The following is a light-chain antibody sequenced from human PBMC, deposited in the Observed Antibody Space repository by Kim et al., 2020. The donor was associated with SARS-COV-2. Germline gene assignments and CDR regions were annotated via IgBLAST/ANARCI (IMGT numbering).Light chain of an antibody. CDR2: AAA. CDR1: QGISNY. Sequence: ATVEERVTITCRASQGISNYIVSFKREPERAPKALIFAAASLRSGVSSKYSDSGTGTDFTLTISTLQPEDFATYYCQQYNSYPPTFGRGTKVDIK. CDR3: QQYNSYPPT. J-gene: IGKJ4*02. V-gene: IGKV1-16*02.